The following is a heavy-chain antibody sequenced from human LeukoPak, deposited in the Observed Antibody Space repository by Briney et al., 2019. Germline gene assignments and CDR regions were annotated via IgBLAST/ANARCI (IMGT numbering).Heavy chain of an antibody. CDR1: GYTFTSYD. Sequence: ASVKVSCKASGYTFTSYDINWVRQATGQGLEWMGWMNPNSGNTGYAQKFQGRVTITRNTSISTDYMELSSLRSEDTAVYYCARGKRVVAATHYYYMDVWGKGTTVTVSS. CDR3: ARGKRVVAATHYYYMDV. CDR2: MNPNSGNT. J-gene: IGHJ6*03. V-gene: IGHV1-8*03. D-gene: IGHD2-15*01.